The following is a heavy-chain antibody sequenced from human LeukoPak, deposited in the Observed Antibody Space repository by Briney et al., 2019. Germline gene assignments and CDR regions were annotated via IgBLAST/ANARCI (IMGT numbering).Heavy chain of an antibody. CDR1: GDSISTGTYY. CDR2: IYYSGTT. V-gene: IGHV4-39*07. CDR3: ARAGSLGGGRYY. J-gene: IGHJ4*02. Sequence: PSETLSLTCTVSGDSISTGTYYWGWIRQPPGKGLEWIGSIYYSGTTYYNPSLKSRVTISLDTSKNQFSLKLNSVTAADTAVYYCARAGSLGGGRYYWGQGTLVTVSS. D-gene: IGHD4-23*01.